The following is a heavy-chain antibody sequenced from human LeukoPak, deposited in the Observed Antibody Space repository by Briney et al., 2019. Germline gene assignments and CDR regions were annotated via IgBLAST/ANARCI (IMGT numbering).Heavy chain of an antibody. D-gene: IGHD5-12*01. J-gene: IGHJ5*02. CDR1: GGSISSSSYY. CDR3: ARGGDIVATGFDP. V-gene: IGHV4-39*07. Sequence: SETLSLTCTVSGGSISSSSYYWGWIRQPPGKGLEWIGSIYYSGSTYYNPSLKSRVTISVDTSKNQFSLKLSSVTAADTAVYYCARGGDIVATGFDPWGQGTLVTVSS. CDR2: IYYSGST.